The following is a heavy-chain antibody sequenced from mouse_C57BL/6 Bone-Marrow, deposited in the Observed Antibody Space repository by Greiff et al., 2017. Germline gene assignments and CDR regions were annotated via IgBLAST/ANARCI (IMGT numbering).Heavy chain of an antibody. CDR1: GYTFTSYG. Sequence: VKLQESGAELARPGASVKLSCKASGYTFTSYGISWVKQRPGQGLEWIGEIYPRSGNTYYNEKFKGKATLTADKSSSTAYMELRSLTSEDSAVYFCARSTVVGPDYWGQGTTLTVSA. CDR3: ARSTVVGPDY. J-gene: IGHJ2*01. CDR2: IYPRSGNT. V-gene: IGHV1-81*01. D-gene: IGHD1-1*01.